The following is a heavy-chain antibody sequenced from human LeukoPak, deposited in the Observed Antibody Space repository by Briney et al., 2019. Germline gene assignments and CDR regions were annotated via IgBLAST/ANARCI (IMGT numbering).Heavy chain of an antibody. Sequence: GGSLRLSCAASGFTFSSYSMNWVRQAPGKGLEWVSSISSSSSYIYYADSVKGRFTISRDNAKNSLYLQMNSLRAEDTAVYYCARGSGITMVRGVSTFDYWGQGTLVTVSS. D-gene: IGHD3-10*01. CDR1: GFTFSSYS. J-gene: IGHJ4*02. CDR3: ARGSGITMVRGVSTFDY. CDR2: ISSSSSYI. V-gene: IGHV3-21*01.